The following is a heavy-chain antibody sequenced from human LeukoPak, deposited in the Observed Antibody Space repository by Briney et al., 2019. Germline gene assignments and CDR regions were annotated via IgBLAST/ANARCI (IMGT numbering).Heavy chain of an antibody. J-gene: IGHJ4*02. D-gene: IGHD2-8*01. CDR2: IYYSGST. Sequence: SETLSLTCTVSGGSISSSSYYWGWIRQPPGKGLEWIGSIYYSGSTYHNPSLKSRVTISVDTSKNQFSLKLSSVTAADTAVYYCASADCTLWGQGTLVTVSS. CDR1: GGSISSSSYY. CDR3: ASADCTL. V-gene: IGHV4-39*01.